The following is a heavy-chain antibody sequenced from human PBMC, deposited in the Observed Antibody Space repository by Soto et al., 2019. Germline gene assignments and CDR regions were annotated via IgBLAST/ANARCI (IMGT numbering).Heavy chain of an antibody. CDR2: ISYDGSNK. CDR3: ASPPQGYCSGGSAQESV. J-gene: IGHJ3*01. CDR1: GFTFSSYA. V-gene: IGHV3-30-3*01. D-gene: IGHD2-15*01. Sequence: QVQLVESGGGVVQPGRSLRLSCAASGFTFSSYAMHWVRQAPGKGLEWVAVISYDGSNKYYADSMKGRFTILRDNSKNTLFMHMNSLRAEDTAVYYCASPPQGYCSGGSAQESVWGQATMVTVSS.